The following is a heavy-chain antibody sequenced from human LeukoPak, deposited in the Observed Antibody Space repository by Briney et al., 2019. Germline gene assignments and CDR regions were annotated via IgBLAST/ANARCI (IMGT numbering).Heavy chain of an antibody. Sequence: SETLSLPCTVSGGPINDSRTWGSVRPSPGKGLEWIANVHDDGRTASNPSLKSRLTISRDTSKNKFSLKVRSVTAADTAFYYCARVCAAAGLDLWGQGILVTVSS. CDR2: VHDDGRT. D-gene: IGHD6-25*01. CDR1: GGPINDSRT. CDR3: ARVCAAAGLDL. V-gene: IGHV4-39*07. J-gene: IGHJ5*02.